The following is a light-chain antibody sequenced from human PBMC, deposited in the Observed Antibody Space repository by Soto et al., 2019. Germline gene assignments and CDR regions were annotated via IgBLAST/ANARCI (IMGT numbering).Light chain of an antibody. CDR3: RQYYSTPSWT. V-gene: IGKV4-1*01. J-gene: IGKJ1*01. Sequence: DIVMTQSPDSLAVSLGERATINCKSSQSVLYSSNNKNYLAWYQQKPGQPPKLLIYWASTRESGVPDRFSGSGSGTDFTLTISSLQAEDVAVYYCRQYYSTPSWTFGQGTKV. CDR2: WAS. CDR1: QSVLYSSNNKNY.